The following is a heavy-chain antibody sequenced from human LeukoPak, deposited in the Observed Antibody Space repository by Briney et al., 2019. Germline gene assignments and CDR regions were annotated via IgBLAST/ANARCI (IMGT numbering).Heavy chain of an antibody. Sequence: GSLRLSCAASGFTFSSYAMSWVRQAPGKGLEWIGSIYYSGSTYYNPSLKSRVTISVDTSKNQFSLKLSSVTAADTAVYYCARHSYYYDSSGYWRVDAFDIWGQGTMVTVSS. CDR2: IYYSGST. CDR3: ARHSYYYDSSGYWRVDAFDI. J-gene: IGHJ3*02. D-gene: IGHD3-22*01. V-gene: IGHV4-39*01. CDR1: GFTFSSYA.